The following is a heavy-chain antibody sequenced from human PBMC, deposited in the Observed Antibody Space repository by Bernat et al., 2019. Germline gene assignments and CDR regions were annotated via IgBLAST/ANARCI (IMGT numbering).Heavy chain of an antibody. D-gene: IGHD3-22*01. J-gene: IGHJ3*02. CDR3: ARVDVVYDSSGPLLVGAFDI. CDR1: GFTFSNYG. Sequence: QVQLVESGGGVVQPGRSLRLSCAASGFTFSNYGMHWVRQAPGKGLEWVAVIWYDGSNKYYADSVKGRFTISRDNSKNTLYLQMNSLRAEDTAVYYCARVDVVYDSSGPLLVGAFDIWGQGTMVTVSS. V-gene: IGHV3-33*01. CDR2: IWYDGSNK.